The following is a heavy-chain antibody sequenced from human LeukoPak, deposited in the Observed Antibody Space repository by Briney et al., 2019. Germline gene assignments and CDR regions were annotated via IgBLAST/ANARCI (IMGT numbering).Heavy chain of an antibody. Sequence: PSETLSLTCTVSGGSISSSSYYWGWIRQPPGKGLEWLGSIYYSGSTYYNPSPNSRVTISVDTSKNQFSLKLSSVTAADTAVYYCARQGTAKVFDWFDPWGQGTLVTVSS. J-gene: IGHJ5*02. D-gene: IGHD5-18*01. V-gene: IGHV4-39*01. CDR1: GGSISSSSYY. CDR2: IYYSGST. CDR3: ARQGTAKVFDWFDP.